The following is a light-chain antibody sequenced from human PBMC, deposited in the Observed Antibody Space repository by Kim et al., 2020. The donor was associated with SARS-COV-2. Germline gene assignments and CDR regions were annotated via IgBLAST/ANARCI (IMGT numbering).Light chain of an antibody. V-gene: IGLV3-21*04. CDR1: SIGSKS. CDR2: YDS. CDR3: QVWDSSSDHRVV. Sequence: SYELTQPPSVSVAPGQTARVSCGGNSIGSKSVHWYQQKAGQAPVLVIYYDSDRPSGIPERFSGSNSGNTATLTISRVEAGDEADYYGQVWDSSSDHRVVFGGGTKLTVL. J-gene: IGLJ2*01.